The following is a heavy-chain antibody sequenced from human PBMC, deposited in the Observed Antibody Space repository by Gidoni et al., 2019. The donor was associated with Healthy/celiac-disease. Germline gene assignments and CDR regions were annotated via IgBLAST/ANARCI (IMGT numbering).Heavy chain of an antibody. CDR3: AKEDTAIPLLGYYMDV. Sequence: QVQLVEYGGGVVQPGRSLRLSCAASGFTFSSYGMHWVRQAPGKGLEWVAVISYDGSNKYYADSVKGRFTISRDNSKNTLYLQMNSLRAEDTAVYYCAKEDTAIPLLGYYMDVWGKGTTVTVSS. CDR2: ISYDGSNK. V-gene: IGHV3-30*18. J-gene: IGHJ6*03. D-gene: IGHD5-18*01. CDR1: GFTFSSYG.